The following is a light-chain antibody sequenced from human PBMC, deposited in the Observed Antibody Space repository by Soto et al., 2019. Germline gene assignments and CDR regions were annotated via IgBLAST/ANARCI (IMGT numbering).Light chain of an antibody. V-gene: IGKV1-5*01. CDR2: DAY. CDR1: QSISSW. Sequence: DIQMTQSPSSVSASVGDRVTITCRASQSISSWLAWYQQKPGKARKLLIYDAYSLESGVTSRFSGSGSGTEFTLTISSLQPDDFATYYCQQYNSYSETFGQGTKVDIK. J-gene: IGKJ1*01. CDR3: QQYNSYSET.